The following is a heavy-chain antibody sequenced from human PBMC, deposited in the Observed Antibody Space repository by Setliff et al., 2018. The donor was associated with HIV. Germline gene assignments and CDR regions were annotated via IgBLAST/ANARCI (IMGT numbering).Heavy chain of an antibody. CDR3: ARQFPPYHSGAHYSDL. V-gene: IGHV4-61*09. J-gene: IGHJ5*02. Sequence: SETLSLTCTVSGGSISSGSYYWSWIRQPAGKGLEWIGHIYTSGSTNYSPSLKSRVTISVDSSKNQFSLKLTSVTAADAAIYYCARQFPPYHSGAHYSDLWSQGTLVTVSS. CDR2: IYTSGST. D-gene: IGHD6-19*01. CDR1: GGSISSGSYY.